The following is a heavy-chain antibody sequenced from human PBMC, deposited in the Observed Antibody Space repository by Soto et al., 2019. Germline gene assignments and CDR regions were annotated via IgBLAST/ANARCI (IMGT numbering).Heavy chain of an antibody. CDR1: GSTFNTYG. D-gene: IGHD3-3*01. V-gene: IGHV1-18*01. CDR3: ARDWRGAEGFDP. J-gene: IGHJ5*02. CDR2: IXAHNGXK. Sequence: GXSVKVSCKASGSTFNTYGFTWVRQAPGQGLEWMGWIXAHNGXKNYVQNFQGTXTMTTETSXTTSYMELRNLTYDDTAVYFCARDWRGAEGFDPWGQGTLVTVYS.